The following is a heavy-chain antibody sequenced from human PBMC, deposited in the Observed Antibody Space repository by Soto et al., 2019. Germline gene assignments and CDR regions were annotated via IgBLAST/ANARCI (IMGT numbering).Heavy chain of an antibody. D-gene: IGHD6-19*01. V-gene: IGHV2-5*02. CDR2: IYWDDDK. J-gene: IGHJ4*02. Sequence: QITLKESGPTRVKPTQTLTLTCTFSGFSLSTSGVGVGWIRQPPGKALEWLGFIYWDDDKRYSPSLKNRLTITKDTSRNLVVLTLTNMDPVDTATYYCAHRFYPPGSGWEWGMFDYWGQGTLVTVSS. CDR3: AHRFYPPGSGWEWGMFDY. CDR1: GFSLSTSGVG.